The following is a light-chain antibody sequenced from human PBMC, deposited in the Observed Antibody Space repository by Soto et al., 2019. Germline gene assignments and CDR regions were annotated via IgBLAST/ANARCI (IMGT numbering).Light chain of an antibody. V-gene: IGLV1-47*01. CDR1: NSNIGSKY. CDR3: AAWDNSLVGGPA. J-gene: IGLJ2*01. Sequence: QSVLTQPPSASGTPGQRVTISCSGSNSNIGSKYVYWYQQLPGTAPKLLLYRNNPRPSGVPDRFSGSKSGTSASLAISGLRSEDEADYYCAAWDNSLVGGPAFGGGTKLTVL. CDR2: RNN.